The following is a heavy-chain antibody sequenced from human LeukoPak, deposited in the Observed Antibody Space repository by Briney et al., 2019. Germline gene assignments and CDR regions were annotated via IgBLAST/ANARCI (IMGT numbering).Heavy chain of an antibody. CDR3: AKLTFDI. CDR1: GFTFDDYA. CDR2: ISDSGEST. V-gene: IGHV3-23*01. Sequence: GGSLRLSCAASGFTFDDYAMSWVRQAPGKGLEWVSSISDSGESTYYADSVKGRFTISRDNSKNTLYLQMNSLRAEDTAVYYCAKLTFDIWGQGTMVTVSS. J-gene: IGHJ3*02.